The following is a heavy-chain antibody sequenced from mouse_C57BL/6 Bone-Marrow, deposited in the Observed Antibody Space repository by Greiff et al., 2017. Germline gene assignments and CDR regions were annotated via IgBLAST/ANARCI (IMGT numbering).Heavy chain of an antibody. V-gene: IGHV1-69*01. CDR3: ARGRGYYYGSSSYFDY. J-gene: IGHJ2*01. D-gene: IGHD1-1*01. CDR2: IDPSDSYT. CDR1: GYTFTSYW. Sequence: QVQLQQPGAELVMPGASVTLSCKASGYTFTSYWMHWVKPRPGQGLEWIGEIDPSDSYTNYNQKFKGKSTLTVDKSSSTAYMQLSSLTSEDSAGYYCARGRGYYYGSSSYFDYWGQGTTLTVSS.